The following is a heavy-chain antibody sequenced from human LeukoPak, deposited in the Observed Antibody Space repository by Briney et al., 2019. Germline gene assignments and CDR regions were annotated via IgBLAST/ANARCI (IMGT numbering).Heavy chain of an antibody. CDR3: ARGLGASLWSGYSGYDSFRFDP. D-gene: IGHD5-12*01. J-gene: IGHJ5*02. CDR1: GYNFYSYG. CDR2: ISGYNGLT. Sequence: ASVKVSCKASGYNFYSYGISWLRQVPGQGLEWMGWISGYNGLTRYGKNVQGRVTLTTDTSTRTAYMELRSLRSDDTAVYYCARGLGASLWSGYSGYDSFRFDPWGQGTLVTVSS. V-gene: IGHV1-18*01.